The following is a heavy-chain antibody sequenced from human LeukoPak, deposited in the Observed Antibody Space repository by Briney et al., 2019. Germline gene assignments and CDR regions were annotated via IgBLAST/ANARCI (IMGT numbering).Heavy chain of an antibody. J-gene: IGHJ1*01. D-gene: IGHD2-15*01. CDR1: GFTFSSYS. V-gene: IGHV3-30*18. CDR3: AKDFATYCSGGCDFQH. CDR2: ISYDGSNK. Sequence: PGGSLRLSCAASGFTFSSYSMNWVRQAPGKGLEWVAVISYDGSNKYYADSVKGRFTISRDNSKNTLFLQMNSLRAEDTAVYYCAKDFATYCSGGCDFQHWGQGTLVTVSS.